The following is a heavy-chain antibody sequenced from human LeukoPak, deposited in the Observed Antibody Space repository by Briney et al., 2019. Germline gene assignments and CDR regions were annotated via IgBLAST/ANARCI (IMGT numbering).Heavy chain of an antibody. CDR1: GGSFSGYY. Sequence: SETLSLTCAVYGGSFSGYYWSWIRQPPGKGLEWIGEINHSGSTNYNPSLKSRVTISVDTSKNQFSLKLSSVTAADTAVYHCARGLWRGYCSSTSCYRNWFDPWGQGTLVTVSS. V-gene: IGHV4-34*01. CDR3: ARGLWRGYCSSTSCYRNWFDP. D-gene: IGHD2-2*01. CDR2: INHSGST. J-gene: IGHJ5*02.